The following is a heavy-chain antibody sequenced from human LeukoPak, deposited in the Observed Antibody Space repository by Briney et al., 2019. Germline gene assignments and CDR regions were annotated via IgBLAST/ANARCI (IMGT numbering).Heavy chain of an antibody. CDR2: ISYDGSNK. D-gene: IGHD6-19*01. CDR1: GFTFSSYA. J-gene: IGHJ3*02. CDR3: ARDYSSGWSDAFDI. V-gene: IGHV3-30-3*01. Sequence: TGGSLRLSCAASGFTFSSYAMHWVRQAPGKGLEWVAVISYDGSNKYYADSVKGLFTISRDNSKNTLYLQMNSLRAEDTAVYYCARDYSSGWSDAFDIWGQGTMVTVSS.